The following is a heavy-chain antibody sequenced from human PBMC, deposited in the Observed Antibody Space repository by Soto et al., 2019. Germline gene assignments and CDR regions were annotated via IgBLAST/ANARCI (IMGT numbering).Heavy chain of an antibody. CDR2: ISANGGST. V-gene: IGHV3-23*01. CDR3: AKAPDSTYWEGY. J-gene: IGHJ4*02. D-gene: IGHD2-8*02. Sequence: EVQVLESGGGLVQPGGSLRLSCVGSGFTFSSHVMTWVRQAPGKGLEWVSSISANGGSTYYAESVMGRFTISRDNSRNTLSLQLRSLRAEDTAVYYCAKAPDSTYWEGYWGQGPLVTVSS. CDR1: GFTFSSHV.